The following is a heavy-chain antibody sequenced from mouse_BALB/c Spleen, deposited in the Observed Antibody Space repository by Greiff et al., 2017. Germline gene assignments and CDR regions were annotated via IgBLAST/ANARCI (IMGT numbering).Heavy chain of an antibody. J-gene: IGHJ2*01. CDR1: GFTFSSFG. CDR3: ARWGYYGYFDY. D-gene: IGHD1-1*01. V-gene: IGHV5-17*02. Sequence: DVKLVESGGGLVQPGGSRKLSCAASGFTFSSFGMHWVRQAPEKGLEWVAYISSGSSTIYYADTVKGRFTISRDNPKNTLFLQMTSLRSEDTAMYYCARWGYYGYFDYWGQGTTLTVSS. CDR2: ISSGSSTI.